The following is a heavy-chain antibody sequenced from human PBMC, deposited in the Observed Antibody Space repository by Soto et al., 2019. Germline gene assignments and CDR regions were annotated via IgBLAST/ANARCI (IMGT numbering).Heavy chain of an antibody. CDR1: GYTFTSYG. J-gene: IGHJ6*02. Sequence: ASVKVSCKASGYTFTSYGISWVRQAPGQGLEWMGWISAYNGNTNYAQKLQGRVTMTTDTSTSTAYMELRSLRSDDTAVYYCALDVFCSSTSCYVRRYYYYGMDVWGQGTTVTVSS. D-gene: IGHD2-2*01. CDR3: ALDVFCSSTSCYVRRYYYYGMDV. V-gene: IGHV1-18*01. CDR2: ISAYNGNT.